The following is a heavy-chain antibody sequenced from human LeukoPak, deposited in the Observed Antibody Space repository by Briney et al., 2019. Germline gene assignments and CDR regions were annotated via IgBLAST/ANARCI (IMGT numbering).Heavy chain of an antibody. CDR1: GFTFSSYA. Sequence: GGSLRLSCAASGFTFSSYAMSWVRQAPGKGLEWVANIKQDGSEKYYVDSVKGRFTISRDNAKNSLYLQMNSLRAEDTAVYYCAREMVLWFGELSYYFDYWGQGTLVTVSS. V-gene: IGHV3-7*01. CDR2: IKQDGSEK. J-gene: IGHJ4*02. CDR3: AREMVLWFGELSYYFDY. D-gene: IGHD3-10*01.